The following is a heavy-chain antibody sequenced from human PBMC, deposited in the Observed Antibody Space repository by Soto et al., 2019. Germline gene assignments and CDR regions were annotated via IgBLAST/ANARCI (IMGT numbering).Heavy chain of an antibody. CDR2: ISGSDGKT. J-gene: IGHJ4*02. D-gene: IGHD3-3*01. V-gene: IGHV3-23*01. CDR3: ARWSYLDY. Sequence: GGSLRLSCAASGFSFGSYALSWVRPAPGKGLEWVSTISGSDGKTFYADSVKGRFSISRDTSQNTLYLQMNSLRADDTAIYYCARWSYLDYWGQGTRVTVS. CDR1: GFSFGSYA.